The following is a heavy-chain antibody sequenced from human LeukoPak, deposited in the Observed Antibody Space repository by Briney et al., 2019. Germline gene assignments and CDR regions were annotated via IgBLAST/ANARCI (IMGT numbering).Heavy chain of an antibody. CDR3: ANAPSLRAKTPPFDY. Sequence: QPGGSLRLSSAASGFTFSSYGMHWVRQAPGKGREWVAFIRYEGSNKYYADSVKGQFTISRDKSKNTLCLQMNSLTAEDTAVYYCANAPSLRAKTPPFDYWGQGTLVTVSS. CDR1: GFTFSSYG. V-gene: IGHV3-30*02. D-gene: IGHD2-21*02. J-gene: IGHJ4*02. CDR2: IRYEGSNK.